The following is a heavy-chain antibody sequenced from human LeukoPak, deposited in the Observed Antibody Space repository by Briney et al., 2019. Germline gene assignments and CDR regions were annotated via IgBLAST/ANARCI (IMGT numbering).Heavy chain of an antibody. V-gene: IGHV3-30*04. CDR1: GFIFSSYT. Sequence: GGSLRLSCAASGFIFSSYTMHWVRQTPGKGLEWVTVISYDGNNKYYTDSVKGRFTISRDNSKNTLYLQMNSLRAEDTAVYYCARGIAPGGDAFDIWGQGTMVTVSS. D-gene: IGHD3-16*01. J-gene: IGHJ3*02. CDR2: ISYDGNNK. CDR3: ARGIAPGGDAFDI.